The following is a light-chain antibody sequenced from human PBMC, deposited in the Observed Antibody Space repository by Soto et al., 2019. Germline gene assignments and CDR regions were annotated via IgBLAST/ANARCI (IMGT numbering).Light chain of an antibody. CDR1: HSFRSS. J-gene: IGKJ1*01. CDR2: GAS. V-gene: IGKV3-15*01. Sequence: EIVMTQSPATLSVSPGERATLSCRASHSFRSSLAWYQQKPGQAPRLLIHGASTRATGIPGRFSGSGSGTEFTLIISSLQSEDFAVYYCQQYNEWPETFGHGTKVDIK. CDR3: QQYNEWPET.